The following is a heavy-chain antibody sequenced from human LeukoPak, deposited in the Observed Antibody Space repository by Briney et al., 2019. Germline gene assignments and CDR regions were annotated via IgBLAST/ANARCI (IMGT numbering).Heavy chain of an antibody. CDR1: GFTFSSYG. CDR2: IRYDGSNK. Sequence: PGGSLRLSCAASGFTFSSYGMHWVRQAPGKVLEWVAFIRYDGSNKYYADSVKGRFTISRDNSKNTLYLQMNSLRAEDTAVYYCAKDYYYGSGRSYYYYMDVWGKGTTVTISS. V-gene: IGHV3-30*02. J-gene: IGHJ6*03. D-gene: IGHD3-10*01. CDR3: AKDYYYGSGRSYYYYMDV.